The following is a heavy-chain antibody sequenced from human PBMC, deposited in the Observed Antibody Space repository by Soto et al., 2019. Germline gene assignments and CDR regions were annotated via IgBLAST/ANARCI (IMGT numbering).Heavy chain of an antibody. CDR1: GGTFSNDA. D-gene: IGHD7-27*01. V-gene: IGHV1-69*01. CDR2: IIPIYGTT. Sequence: VQLLQSGAEVKNHGSSVKVSCKTSGGTFSNDAISWVRQAPGQGLEWMGGIIPIYGTTHYAQKFQGRVKLSADESTGTAYMELSSLRSEDTGVYYCARDGMGTIVGGMDVWGQGTAVTVSS. J-gene: IGHJ6*02. CDR3: ARDGMGTIVGGMDV.